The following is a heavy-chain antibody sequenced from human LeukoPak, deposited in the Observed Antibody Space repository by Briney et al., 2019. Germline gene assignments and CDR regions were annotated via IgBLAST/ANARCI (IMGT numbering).Heavy chain of an antibody. D-gene: IGHD6-19*01. Sequence: ASVKVSCKASGYTFTGYYMHWVRQAPGQGLEWMGWINPNSGGTNYAQKFQGRVTMTRDTSISAAYMELSRLRSDDTAVYYCARASSGWYHRFDYWGQGTLVTVSS. J-gene: IGHJ4*02. CDR1: GYTFTGYY. CDR2: INPNSGGT. CDR3: ARASSGWYHRFDY. V-gene: IGHV1-2*02.